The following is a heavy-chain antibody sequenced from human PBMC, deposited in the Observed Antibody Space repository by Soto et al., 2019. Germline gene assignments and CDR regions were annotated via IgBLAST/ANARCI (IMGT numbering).Heavy chain of an antibody. CDR2: IYYSGST. Sequence: SETLSLTCTVSGGSISSSSYYWGWIRQPPGKGLEWIGSIYYSGSTYYNPSLKSRVTISVDTSKNQFSLKLSSVTAADTAVYYCARHKSTPRVDYWGQGTLVTVSS. D-gene: IGHD3-10*01. J-gene: IGHJ4*02. CDR1: GGSISSSSYY. CDR3: ARHKSTPRVDY. V-gene: IGHV4-39*01.